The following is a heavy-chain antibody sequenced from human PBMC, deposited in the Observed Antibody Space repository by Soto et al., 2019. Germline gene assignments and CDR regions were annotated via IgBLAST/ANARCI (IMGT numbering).Heavy chain of an antibody. V-gene: IGHV3-23*01. Sequence: EVQLLDSGGGLVQPGGSLRLSCAASGFTFSSSAMSWVRQAPGKRLEWVSAVSGSGGTTYYADSVRGRFTISRDNSKNTLYLQMNSLRAEDTAIYFCARCTVDTIVTSGWCHYLDPWGQGTLVTVSS. D-gene: IGHD6-19*01. CDR1: GFTFSSSA. CDR2: VSGSGGTT. CDR3: ARCTVDTIVTSGWCHYLDP. J-gene: IGHJ5*02.